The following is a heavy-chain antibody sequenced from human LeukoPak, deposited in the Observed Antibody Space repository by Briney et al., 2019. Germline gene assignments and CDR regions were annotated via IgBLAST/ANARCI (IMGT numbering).Heavy chain of an antibody. J-gene: IGHJ4*02. Sequence: SETLSLTCAVYGGSFSGYYWSWIRQPPGKGLEWIGEINHSGSTNYNPPLNNRVTIFIDMSKNQFSLRLNSVTATDTAVYYCARLVCGGGSCPAEFDYWGQGTLVTVSS. CDR2: INHSGST. CDR1: GGSFSGYY. D-gene: IGHD2-15*01. V-gene: IGHV4-34*01. CDR3: ARLVCGGGSCPAEFDY.